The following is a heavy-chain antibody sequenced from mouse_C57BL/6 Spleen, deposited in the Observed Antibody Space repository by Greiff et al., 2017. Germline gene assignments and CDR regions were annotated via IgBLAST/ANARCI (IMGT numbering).Heavy chain of an antibody. CDR1: GYTFTSYW. CDR3: ARNYGSSYDYWYFDV. Sequence: QVQLKQPGAELVRPGSSVKLSCKASGYTFTSYWMHWVKQRPIQGLEWIGNIDPSESETHYNQKFKDKATLTVDKSSSTAYMQLSSLTSEDSAVYYCARNYGSSYDYWYFDVWGTGTTVTVSS. J-gene: IGHJ1*03. CDR2: IDPSESET. D-gene: IGHD1-1*01. V-gene: IGHV1-52*01.